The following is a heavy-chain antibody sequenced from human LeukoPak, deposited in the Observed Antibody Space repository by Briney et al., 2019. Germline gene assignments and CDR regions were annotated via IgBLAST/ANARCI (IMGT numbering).Heavy chain of an antibody. CDR2: ITTDETT. V-gene: IGHV3-74*01. CDR1: GFPFSVSW. D-gene: IGHD3-3*01. CDR3: AKDWFATTDY. Sequence: GGSLRLSCAASGFPFSVSWMHWFRQVPGKGLMWVSRITTDETTTYSDSVRGRFSISRDNAKNTVYLQMNSLRVEDTAVYYCAKDWFATTDYWGQGILVTVSS. J-gene: IGHJ4*02.